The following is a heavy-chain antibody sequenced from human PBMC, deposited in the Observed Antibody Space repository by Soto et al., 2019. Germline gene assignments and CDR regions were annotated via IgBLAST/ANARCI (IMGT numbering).Heavy chain of an antibody. CDR2: IYWAGDR. J-gene: IGHJ4*02. D-gene: IGHD5-12*01. CDR1: GFSLNGNGVG. Sequence: SGPTLVNPTQTLTLTCNFSGFSLNGNGVGVGWIRQPPGKALEWLALIYWAGDRRYSPALKSRLTITQDPSKDQVVLTMTNMDPTDSGTYYCAPGYVQLLSTFHYFDSWGQGIRVTVSS. V-gene: IGHV2-5*02. CDR3: APGYVQLLSTFHYFDS.